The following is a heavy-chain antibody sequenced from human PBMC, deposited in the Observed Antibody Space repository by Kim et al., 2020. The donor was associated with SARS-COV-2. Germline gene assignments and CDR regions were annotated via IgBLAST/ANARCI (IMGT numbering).Heavy chain of an antibody. CDR3: ARNYGSGSYEY. Sequence: NYAQKFQGRVTITADESTSTAYMELSSLRSEDTAVYYCARNYGSGSYEYWGQGTLVTVSS. J-gene: IGHJ4*02. V-gene: IGHV1-69*01. D-gene: IGHD3-10*01.